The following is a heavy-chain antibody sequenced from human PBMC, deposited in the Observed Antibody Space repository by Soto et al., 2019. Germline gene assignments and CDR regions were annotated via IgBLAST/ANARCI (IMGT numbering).Heavy chain of an antibody. CDR3: ARGSGLRFNWLDP. Sequence: QVHLVESGGGVVQPGMSLRLSCAVSGSTFSSYGIHWVRQAPGKGLEWLAVTWCDGSNKFYADSVKGRFTMSRDNSKNTQYLQMNSLRAEDTAVYYCARGSGLRFNWLDPWGQGTLVTVSS. D-gene: IGHD3-16*01. J-gene: IGHJ5*02. CDR1: GSTFSSYG. V-gene: IGHV3-33*03. CDR2: TWCDGSNK.